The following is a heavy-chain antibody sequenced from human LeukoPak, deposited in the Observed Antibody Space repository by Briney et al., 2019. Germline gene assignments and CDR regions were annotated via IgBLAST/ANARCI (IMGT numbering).Heavy chain of an antibody. Sequence: GGSLRLPCAASGFTFSSYSMNWVRQAPGKGLEWISYIGISSGNTKYADSVKGRFTISGDKAKNSVYLQMNSLRVKDAAVYYCARDTKYAFDNWGQGTLVSVAS. CDR2: IGISSGNT. CDR3: ARDTKYAFDN. D-gene: IGHD2-2*01. J-gene: IGHJ4*02. CDR1: GFTFSSYS. V-gene: IGHV3-48*01.